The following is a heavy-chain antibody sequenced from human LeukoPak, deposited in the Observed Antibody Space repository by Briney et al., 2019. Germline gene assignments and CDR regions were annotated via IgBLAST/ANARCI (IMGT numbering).Heavy chain of an antibody. CDR1: GGSISSYY. Sequence: PSETLSLTCTVSGGSISSYYWSWIRQPPGKGLEWIGYIYYSGSTNYNPSLKSRVTISVDTSKNQFSLKLSSVTAADTAVYYCARVMRIYCGYDPAFDYWGQGTLVTVSS. CDR2: IYYSGST. J-gene: IGHJ4*02. D-gene: IGHD5-12*01. V-gene: IGHV4-59*01. CDR3: ARVMRIYCGYDPAFDY.